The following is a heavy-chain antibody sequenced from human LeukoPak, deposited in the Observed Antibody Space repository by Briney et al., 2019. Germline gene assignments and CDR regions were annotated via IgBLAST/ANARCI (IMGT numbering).Heavy chain of an antibody. Sequence: SQTLSLTCALSGDSVSSNSAAWNWIRQSPSRGLEWLGRTYYRSKWYNDYAVSVKSRITINPDTSKDQFSLQLNSVTPEDTAVYYCARQGGSSWYLNYWGQGTLVTVSS. CDR1: GDSVSSNSAA. CDR3: ARQGGSSWYLNY. D-gene: IGHD6-13*01. J-gene: IGHJ4*02. V-gene: IGHV6-1*01. CDR2: TYYRSKWYN.